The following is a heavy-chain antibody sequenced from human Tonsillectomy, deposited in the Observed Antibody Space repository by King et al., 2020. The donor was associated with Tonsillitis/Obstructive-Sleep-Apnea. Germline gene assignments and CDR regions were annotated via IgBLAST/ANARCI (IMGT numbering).Heavy chain of an antibody. CDR3: VCLADGSGSPSTTHIDR. Sequence: NLKESGPTLVKPTQTLTLTCTFSGFSLSTSAVGVGWIRQPPGKALEWLALIYWDDDKRYSPSLKSRLTITKGTAKNQVVLTMTNMDPVDTATYYCVCLADGSGSPSTTHIDRWGHGTLVTVSS. V-gene: IGHV2-5*02. CDR1: GFSLSTSAVG. D-gene: IGHD3-10*01. J-gene: IGHJ5*02. CDR2: IYWDDDK.